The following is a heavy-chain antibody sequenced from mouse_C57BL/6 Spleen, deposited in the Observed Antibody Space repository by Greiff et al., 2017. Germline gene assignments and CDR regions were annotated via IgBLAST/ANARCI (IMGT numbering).Heavy chain of an antibody. V-gene: IGHV1-54*01. CDR1: GYAFTNYL. CDR2: INPGSGGT. J-gene: IGHJ2*01. Sequence: QVQLQQSGAELVRPGTSVKVSCKASGYAFTNYLIEWVKQRPGQGLEWIGVINPGSGGTNYNEKFKGKATLTADKSSSTAYMQLSSLTSEDSAVYFCAREEGYGSSPLDYWGQGTTLTVSS. D-gene: IGHD1-1*01. CDR3: AREEGYGSSPLDY.